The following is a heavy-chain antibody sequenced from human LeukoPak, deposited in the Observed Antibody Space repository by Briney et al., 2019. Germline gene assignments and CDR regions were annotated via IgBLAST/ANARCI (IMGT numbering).Heavy chain of an antibody. D-gene: IGHD3-3*01. J-gene: IGHJ4*02. Sequence: SETLSLTCTVSGGSISSSSYYWGWLRQPPGKGLEWIGSIYYSGSTYYNPSLKSRVTISVDTSKNQFSLKLSSVTAADTAVYYCARSSPNYDFWSGFEGYFDYWGQGTLVTVSS. V-gene: IGHV4-39*01. CDR1: GGSISSSSYY. CDR3: ARSSPNYDFWSGFEGYFDY. CDR2: IYYSGST.